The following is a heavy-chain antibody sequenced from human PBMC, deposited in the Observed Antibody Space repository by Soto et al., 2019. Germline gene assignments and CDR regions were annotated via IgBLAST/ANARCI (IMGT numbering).Heavy chain of an antibody. Sequence: GASVKVSCKASGGSFSSYAISWVRQAPGQGLEWMGWSIPIFGTANYAQKLQGRGTNTADESTSTAYMELSSLRSEDTAVYYCARARIVVVPAARDYYYYGMDVWGRGTTVTVS. CDR2: SIPIFGTA. CDR3: ARARIVVVPAARDYYYYGMDV. CDR1: GGSFSSYA. D-gene: IGHD2-2*01. J-gene: IGHJ6*02. V-gene: IGHV1-69*13.